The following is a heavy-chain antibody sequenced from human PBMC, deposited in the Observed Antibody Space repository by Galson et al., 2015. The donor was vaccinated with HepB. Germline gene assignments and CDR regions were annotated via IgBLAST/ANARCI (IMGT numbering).Heavy chain of an antibody. Sequence: SVKVSCKASGYTFTSYGISWVRQAPGQGLEWMGWISAYNGNTNYAQKLQGRVTMTTDTSTSTAYMELRSLRSDDTAVYYCAAGGWDSSGYYHDAFDIWGQGTMVTGSS. J-gene: IGHJ3*02. CDR2: ISAYNGNT. V-gene: IGHV1-18*01. CDR3: AAGGWDSSGYYHDAFDI. D-gene: IGHD3-22*01. CDR1: GYTFTSYG.